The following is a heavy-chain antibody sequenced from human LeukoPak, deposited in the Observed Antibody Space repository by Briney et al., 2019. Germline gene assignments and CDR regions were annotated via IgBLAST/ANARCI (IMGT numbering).Heavy chain of an antibody. CDR3: TRDGQYYYGSSGYYYSYYYYYGMDV. Sequence: GGSLRLSCTASGFTYCDYAMSWVRQAPGKGLEWVGFIRSKAYGGTTEYAASGKGRLTISRDDSKSIAYLQMNSLKTEDTAVYYCTRDGQYYYGSSGYYYSYYYYYGMDVWGQGTTVTVSS. J-gene: IGHJ6*02. CDR2: IRSKAYGGTT. D-gene: IGHD3-22*01. CDR1: GFTYCDYA. V-gene: IGHV3-49*04.